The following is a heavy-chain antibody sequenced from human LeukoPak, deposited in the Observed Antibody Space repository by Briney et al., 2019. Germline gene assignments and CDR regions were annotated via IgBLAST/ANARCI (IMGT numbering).Heavy chain of an antibody. CDR3: ARAQGGSGSPHYFDY. J-gene: IGHJ4*02. V-gene: IGHV3-21*01. D-gene: IGHD3-10*01. CDR1: GFTFSSYS. Sequence: GGSLRLSCAASGFTFSSYSMNWVRQAPGKGLEWVSSISSSSSYIYYADSVKGRFTISRDNAKNSLYLQMNSLRAEDTAVYYCARAQGGSGSPHYFDYWGQGTLVTVSS. CDR2: ISSSSSYI.